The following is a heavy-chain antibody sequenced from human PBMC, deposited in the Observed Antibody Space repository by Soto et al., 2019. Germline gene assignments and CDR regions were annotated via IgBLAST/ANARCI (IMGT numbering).Heavy chain of an antibody. CDR1: SGPSSSHN. CDR3: VRQGIGHLHGLVEV. D-gene: IGHD3-10*01. J-gene: IGHJ6*02. CDR2: VYYTGGT. V-gene: IGHV4-59*08. Sequence: QVELQQSGPRLVKPSETLSLTCSVSSGPSSSHNWGWIRQSPGRGLEWIGYVYYTGGTSYNPSLRSRVTISADTSTNHISLTLSSVTAADTAVYYCVRQGIGHLHGLVEVWGQGTTVSVSS.